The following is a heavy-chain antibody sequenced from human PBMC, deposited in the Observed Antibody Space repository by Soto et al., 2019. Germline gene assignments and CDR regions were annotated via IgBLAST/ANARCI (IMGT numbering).Heavy chain of an antibody. V-gene: IGHV3-73*02. CDR3: TRLEEYSGYDSPGGRYYYYYGMDV. CDR2: IRSKANSYAT. CDR1: GFTFSGSA. Sequence: EVQLVESGGGLVQPGGSLKLSCAASGFTFSGSAMHWVRQASGKGLERVGRIRSKANSYATAYAASVKGRFTISRDDSKNTEYLQMNSLKTEDPAVYYCTRLEEYSGYDSPGGRYYYYYGMDVWGQGTTVTVSS. D-gene: IGHD5-12*01. J-gene: IGHJ6*02.